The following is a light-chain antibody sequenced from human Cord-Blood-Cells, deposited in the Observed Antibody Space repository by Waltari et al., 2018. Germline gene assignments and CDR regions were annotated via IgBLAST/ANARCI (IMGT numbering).Light chain of an antibody. CDR1: SSDVGGYNY. CDR3: SSYTSSSTYV. CDR2: DVS. V-gene: IGLV2-14*01. J-gene: IGLJ1*01. Sequence: QSALTQPASVSGSPGQSITISCPGTSSDVGGYNYVSWYQQHPGKAPKLMIYDVSKQPSGVSNRFSGSKSGNTASLTISGLQAEDEADYYCSSYTSSSTYVFGTGTKVTVL.